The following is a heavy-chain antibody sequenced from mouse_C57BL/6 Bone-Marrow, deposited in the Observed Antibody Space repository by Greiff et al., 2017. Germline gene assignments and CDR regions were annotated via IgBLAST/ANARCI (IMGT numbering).Heavy chain of an antibody. V-gene: IGHV1-82*01. CDR2: IYPGDGDT. D-gene: IGHD2-4*01. Sequence: VQLQHSGPELVKPGASVKISCKASGYAFSSSWMNWVKQRPGKGLEWIGRIYPGDGDTNYNGKFKGKATLTADKSSSTAYMQLSSLTSEDSAVYFCAKDYDFDYWGQGTTLTVSS. CDR1: GYAFSSSW. CDR3: AKDYDFDY. J-gene: IGHJ2*01.